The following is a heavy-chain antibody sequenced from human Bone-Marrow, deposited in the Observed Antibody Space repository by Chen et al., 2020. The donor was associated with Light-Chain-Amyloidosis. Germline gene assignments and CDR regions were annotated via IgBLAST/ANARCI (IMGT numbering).Heavy chain of an antibody. D-gene: IGHD5-12*01. Sequence: EVQREQSGPEVNKPGECLKISCKGSGYTLPNYWIGWVRQMPGKGLEWMGVIYPDDSDARYSPSFEGQVTISADKSITTAYLQWRSLKASDTAMYYCARRRDGYNFDYWGQGTLVTVSS. CDR2: IYPDDSDA. CDR3: ARRRDGYNFDY. CDR1: GYTLPNYW. V-gene: IGHV5-51*01. J-gene: IGHJ4*02.